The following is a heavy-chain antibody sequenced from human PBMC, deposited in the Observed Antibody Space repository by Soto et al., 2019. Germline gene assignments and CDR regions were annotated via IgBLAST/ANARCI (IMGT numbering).Heavy chain of an antibody. J-gene: IGHJ4*02. V-gene: IGHV4-30-4*01. CDR1: GGSISSGDYY. CDR2: IYYSGST. D-gene: IGHD5-18*01. Sequence: SETLSLTCTVSGGSISSGDYYWSWIRQPPGKGLEWIGYIYYSGSTYYNPSLKSRVTISVDTSKNQFSLKLSSVTAADTAVYYCALRSGYSYDRYFDYWGQGSLVTVSS. CDR3: ALRSGYSYDRYFDY.